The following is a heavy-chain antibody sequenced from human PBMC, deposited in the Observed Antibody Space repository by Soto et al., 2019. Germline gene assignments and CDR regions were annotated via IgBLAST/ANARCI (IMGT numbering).Heavy chain of an antibody. Sequence: PGEFLKISCKGSGYSLTSYWLGWLGQTPAKGREGMGIIYPGDSDPRYSPSFQGQVTISAAKSISTAYLQWSRLKASDTAMYYCARFGSCSGGSCHYYGWNWFDPWGQGTLVTVSS. CDR3: ARFGSCSGGSCHYYGWNWFDP. J-gene: IGHJ5*02. CDR1: GYSLTSYW. CDR2: IYPGDSDP. V-gene: IGHV5-51*01. D-gene: IGHD2-15*01.